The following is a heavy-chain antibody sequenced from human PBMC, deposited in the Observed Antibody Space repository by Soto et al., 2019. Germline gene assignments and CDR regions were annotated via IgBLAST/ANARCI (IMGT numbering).Heavy chain of an antibody. J-gene: IGHJ4*02. V-gene: IGHV4-31*03. Sequence: QVQLQESGPGLVKPSHTLSLTCTVSGGSISSGGYYWSWIRQHPGKGLEWIGYLYYSGSTYYNPSLKSRVTRSVDTSKNQFSLKLSSVTAADTAVYDCARWGYYISGFDYWGQGTLVTVSS. CDR1: GGSISSGGYY. CDR3: ARWGYYISGFDY. D-gene: IGHD2-15*01. CDR2: LYYSGST.